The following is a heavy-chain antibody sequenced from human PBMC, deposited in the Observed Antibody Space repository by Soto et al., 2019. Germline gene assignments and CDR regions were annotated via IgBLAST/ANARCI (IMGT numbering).Heavy chain of an antibody. J-gene: IGHJ3*02. V-gene: IGHV4-31*03. D-gene: IGHD1-20*01. CDR1: GGSISSGGYY. CDR2: IYYSGST. CDR3: ARDRLLGITGTTAAFDI. Sequence: QVQLQESGPGLVKPSQTLSLTCTVSGGSISSGGYYWSWIRQHPGKGLEWIGYIYYSGSTYYNPSLKSRVTISVDTSKNQFSLKLSSVTAAGTAVYYCARDRLLGITGTTAAFDIWGQGTMVTVSS.